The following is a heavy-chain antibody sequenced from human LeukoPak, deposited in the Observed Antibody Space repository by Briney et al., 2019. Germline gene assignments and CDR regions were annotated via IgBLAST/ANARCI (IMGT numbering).Heavy chain of an antibody. CDR1: GFTFRNYW. CDR2: INSDGRST. J-gene: IGHJ4*02. D-gene: IGHD1-26*01. CDR3: ARGPTSLFIDY. V-gene: IGHV3-74*03. Sequence: GGSLRLSCAASGFTFRNYWMHWVRQAPGKGLPWVSHINSDGRSTTYADSVKGRFTISRDNAKNTLYLQMNSLRAEDTAVYYCARGPTSLFIDYWGQGTLVTVSS.